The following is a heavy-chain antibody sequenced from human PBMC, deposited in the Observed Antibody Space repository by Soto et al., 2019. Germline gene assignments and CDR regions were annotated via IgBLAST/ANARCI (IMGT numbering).Heavy chain of an antibody. Sequence: PGGSLRLSCAASGFTFRSYAMSWVRQAPGKGLEWVSAISGSGGSTYYADSVKGRFTISRDNSKNTLYLQMNSLRAEDTAVYYCAKDRNVIMTPRLLCHGGKGTLVTVSS. CDR2: ISGSGGST. J-gene: IGHJ4*02. D-gene: IGHD3-9*01. CDR3: AKDRNVIMTPRLLCH. CDR1: GFTFRSYA. V-gene: IGHV3-23*01.